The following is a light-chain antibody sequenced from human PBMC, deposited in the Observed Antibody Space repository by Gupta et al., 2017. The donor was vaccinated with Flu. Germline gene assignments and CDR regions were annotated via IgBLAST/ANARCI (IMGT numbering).Light chain of an antibody. CDR3: QQRSNWPPLT. Sequence: ATLSLSPGERATLSCRASQSVSSYLAWYQQKPSQAPRLLIYDASNRATGIPARFSGSGSGTDFTLTISSLEPEDFAVYYCQQRSNWPPLTFGGGTXVEIK. CDR1: QSVSSY. J-gene: IGKJ4*01. V-gene: IGKV3-11*01. CDR2: DAS.